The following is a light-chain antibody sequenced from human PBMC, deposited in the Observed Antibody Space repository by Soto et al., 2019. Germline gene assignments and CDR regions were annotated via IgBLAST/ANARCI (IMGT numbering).Light chain of an antibody. CDR2: EVS. CDR3: SSYTSSNTGV. J-gene: IGLJ1*01. V-gene: IGLV2-14*01. CDR1: RSDVGGYNY. Sequence: QSALAQPASVSGSPGQSITISCTGTRSDVGGYNYVSWYQQHPGKAPKLMIYEVSNRPSGVSNRFSGSKSGNTASLSISGLQAEDEGDYYCSSYTSSNTGVFGIGTKVTVL.